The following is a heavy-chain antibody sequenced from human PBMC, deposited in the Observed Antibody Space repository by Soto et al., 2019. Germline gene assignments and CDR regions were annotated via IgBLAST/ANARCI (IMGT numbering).Heavy chain of an antibody. CDR2: VYSGGTT. CDR1: GFTVSRSY. D-gene: IGHD4-17*01. Sequence: EVQLVESGGGLVQPGGSLRLSCAASGFTVSRSYMSWVRQAPGKGLEWVSVVYSGGTTYYADSVKGRFTFSTDNSKNTMYLQMDSLRAEDTGVYYCARGPAVNYFDPWGQGTLVTVSS. CDR3: ARGPAVNYFDP. V-gene: IGHV3-66*01. J-gene: IGHJ5*02.